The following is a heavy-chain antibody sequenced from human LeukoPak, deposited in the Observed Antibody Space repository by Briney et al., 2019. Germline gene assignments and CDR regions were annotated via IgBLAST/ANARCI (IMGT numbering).Heavy chain of an antibody. CDR2: ISSSSDYT. D-gene: IGHD3-9*01. CDR1: GFTFSSYS. V-gene: IGHV3-21*01. Sequence: PGGSLRLSCAASGFTFSSYSMNWVRQAPGKGLEWVSSISSSSDYTDYADSVKGRFTISRDNAMNSLYLQMNSLRAEDTAVYYCAREYLRYQGLWGQGTLVTVSS. CDR3: AREYLRYQGL. J-gene: IGHJ4*02.